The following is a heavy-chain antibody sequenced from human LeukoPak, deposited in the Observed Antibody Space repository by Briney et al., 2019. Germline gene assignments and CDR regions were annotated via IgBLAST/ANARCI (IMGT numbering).Heavy chain of an antibody. J-gene: IGHJ3*02. CDR2: INPNSGGT. CDR1: GYTFTGYY. CDR3: ASTPRARLSGGSSRGPNAFDI. D-gene: IGHD2-2*01. Sequence: ASVKVSCKASGYTFTGYYMHWVRQAPGQGLEWMGWINPNSGGTNYAQKFQGRVTMARDTSISTAYMELSRLRSDDTAVYYCASTPRARLSGGSSRGPNAFDIWGQGTMVTVSS. V-gene: IGHV1-2*02.